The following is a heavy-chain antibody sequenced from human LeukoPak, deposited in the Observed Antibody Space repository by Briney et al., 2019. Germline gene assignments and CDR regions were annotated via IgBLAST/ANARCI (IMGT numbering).Heavy chain of an antibody. CDR3: VGVGGLLHADFDY. Sequence: GASVKVSCKVSGYTLTELSMHWVRQAPGKGLEWIGGFDPEDGETIYAQKFQGRVTMTEDTSTDTAYMELSSLRSEDTAVYYCVGVGGLLHADFDYWGQGTLVTVSS. CDR2: FDPEDGET. CDR1: GYTLTELS. V-gene: IGHV1-24*01. D-gene: IGHD1-26*01. J-gene: IGHJ4*02.